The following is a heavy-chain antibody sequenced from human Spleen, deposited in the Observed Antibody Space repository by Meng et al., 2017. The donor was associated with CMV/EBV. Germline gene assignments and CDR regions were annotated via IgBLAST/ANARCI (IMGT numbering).Heavy chain of an antibody. V-gene: IGHV3-30*02. CDR3: AKVSAFGVVMPIYYYYGMDV. J-gene: IGHJ6*02. CDR1: GFTFSSYG. CDR2: IRYDGSNK. Sequence: GGSLRLSCAASGFTFSSYGMHWVRQAPGKGLEWVAFIRYDGSNKYYADSVKGRFTISRDNSKNTLYLQMNNLRTEDTAVYYCAKVSAFGVVMPIYYYYGMDVWGQGTTVTVSS. D-gene: IGHD3-22*01.